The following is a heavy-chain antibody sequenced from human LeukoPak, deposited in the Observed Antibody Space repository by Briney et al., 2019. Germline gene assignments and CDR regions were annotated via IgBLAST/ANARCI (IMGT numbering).Heavy chain of an antibody. D-gene: IGHD6-13*01. CDR1: GGSISSYY. CDR2: IYYSGST. V-gene: IGHV4-59*06. CDR3: ARAGYSSSWVWFDP. Sequence: ASETLSLTCTVSGGSISSYYWSWLRQHPGKGLEWIGYIYYSGSTYYNPSLKSRVTISVDTSKNQFSLKLSSVTAADTAVYYCARAGYSSSWVWFDPWGQGTLVTVSS. J-gene: IGHJ5*02.